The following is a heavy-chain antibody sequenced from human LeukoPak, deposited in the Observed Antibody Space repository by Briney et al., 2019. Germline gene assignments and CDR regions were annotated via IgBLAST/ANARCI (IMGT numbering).Heavy chain of an antibody. D-gene: IGHD5-18*01. CDR1: GYTFTSYG. CDR3: AREGIQLWPPSKWFDP. CDR2: ISAYNGNT. Sequence: ASVKISCKASGYTFTSYGISWVRQAPGQGLEWMGWISAYNGNTNYAQKLQGRVTMTTDTSTSTAYMELRSLRSDDTAVYYCAREGIQLWPPSKWFDPWGQGTLVTVSS. J-gene: IGHJ5*02. V-gene: IGHV1-18*01.